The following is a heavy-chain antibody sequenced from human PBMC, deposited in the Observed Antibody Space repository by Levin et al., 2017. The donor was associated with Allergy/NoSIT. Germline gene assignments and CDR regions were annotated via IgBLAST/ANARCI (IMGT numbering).Heavy chain of an antibody. CDR3: ARDETGFSSSRYGMDV. J-gene: IGHJ6*02. D-gene: IGHD6-19*01. CDR1: GDAFSNHG. V-gene: IGHV1-69*13. CDR2: IIPIYAIV. Sequence: SVKVSCKASGDAFSNHGISWVRQAPGQGLEWMGGIIPIYAIVNYAQKFQGRVTITADEFTSTAYMELSSLKSADTAVYYCARDETGFSSSRYGMDVWGQGTTVTVSS.